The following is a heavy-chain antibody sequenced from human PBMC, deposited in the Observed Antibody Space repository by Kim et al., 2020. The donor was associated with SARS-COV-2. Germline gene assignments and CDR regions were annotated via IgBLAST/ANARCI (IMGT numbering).Heavy chain of an antibody. Sequence: GGSLRLSCAASGFIFSSYGMSWVRQAPGKGLEWVANIDQDGTNKQYVDSLKGRFTISRDNSKNSLYLQMSSLRADDTAAYYCVNNTCTRNCDSWGQGALVTVSS. J-gene: IGHJ5*01. CDR1: GFIFSSYG. CDR3: VNNTCTRNCDS. CDR2: IDQDGTNK. V-gene: IGHV3-7*01. D-gene: IGHD2-2*01.